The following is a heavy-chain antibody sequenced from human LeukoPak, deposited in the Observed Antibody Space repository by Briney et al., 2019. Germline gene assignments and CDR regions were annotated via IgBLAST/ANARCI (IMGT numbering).Heavy chain of an antibody. Sequence: PSETLSLTCTVSGGSISSSSYYWGWIRQPPGKGLEWIGSIYYSGSTYYNPSLKSRVTISVDTSKNQFSLKLSSVTAADTAVYYCARVVVVVAAITGPVYFQHWGQGTLVTVSS. CDR1: GGSISSSSYY. CDR3: ARVVVVVAAITGPVYFQH. D-gene: IGHD2-15*01. CDR2: IYYSGST. J-gene: IGHJ1*01. V-gene: IGHV4-39*07.